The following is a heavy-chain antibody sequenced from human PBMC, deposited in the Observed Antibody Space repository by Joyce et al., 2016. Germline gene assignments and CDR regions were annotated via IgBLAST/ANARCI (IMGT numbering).Heavy chain of an antibody. CDR3: ARVYSSGWSVDY. CDR2: ISSSSSTI. V-gene: IGHV3-48*02. CDR1: GFIFSSYS. J-gene: IGHJ4*02. Sequence: EVQLVESGGGLVQPGGSLRLCCAASGFIFSSYSIDWVRQGPGKGLECISYISSSSSTIYHADSVKGRFTVSRDNAKNSVYLQMNSLRDEDTAVYYCARVYSSGWSVDYWGQGTVVTVSS. D-gene: IGHD6-19*01.